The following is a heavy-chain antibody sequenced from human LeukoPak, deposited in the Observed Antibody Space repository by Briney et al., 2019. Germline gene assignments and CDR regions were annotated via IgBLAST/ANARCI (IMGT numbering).Heavy chain of an antibody. J-gene: IGHJ4*02. D-gene: IGHD5-24*01. CDR1: GYSFTSYW. Sequence: GESLKISCKGSGYSFTSYWISWVRQMPGKGLEWMGRIDPSDSYTNYSPSFQGHVTISADKSISTAYLQWSSLKASDTAMYYCARHGDGYIYDFDYWGQGTLVTVSS. CDR3: ARHGDGYIYDFDY. CDR2: IDPSDSYT. V-gene: IGHV5-10-1*01.